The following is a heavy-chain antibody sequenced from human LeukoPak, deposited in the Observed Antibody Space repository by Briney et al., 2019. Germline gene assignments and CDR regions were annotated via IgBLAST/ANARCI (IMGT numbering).Heavy chain of an antibody. CDR2: INHSGST. CDR3: ARGTHTAMAYYYYYGMDV. V-gene: IGHV4-34*01. J-gene: IGHJ6*02. CDR1: GGSSRGYY. D-gene: IGHD5-18*01. Sequence: SQTLSLTCAVYGGSSRGYYWSCIPHPPGKGLEWIVEINHSGSTNYNPSLKSRVTISVDTSKNQFSLKLSSVTAADTAVYYCARGTHTAMAYYYYYGMDVWGQGTTVTVSS.